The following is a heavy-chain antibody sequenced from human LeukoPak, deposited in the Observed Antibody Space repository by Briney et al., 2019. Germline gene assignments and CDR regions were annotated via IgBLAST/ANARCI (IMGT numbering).Heavy chain of an antibody. D-gene: IGHD6-6*01. CDR3: ARSLYSGSSPFDY. V-gene: IGHV3-30*01. CDR1: GFTFSSYA. CDR2: VSYDGSNK. Sequence: PGGSLRLSCAASGFTFSSYAMHWVRQAPGKGLEWVAVVSYDGSNKYYADSVKGRFTISRDNSKNTLYLQMNSLRAEDTAVYYCARSLYSGSSPFDYWGQGTLVTVSS. J-gene: IGHJ4*02.